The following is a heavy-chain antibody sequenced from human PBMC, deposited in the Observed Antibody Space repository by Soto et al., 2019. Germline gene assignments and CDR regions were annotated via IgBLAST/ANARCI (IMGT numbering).Heavy chain of an antibody. Sequence: QVQLRESGPGVVKASETLSLTCSVSGASISRYYWSWIRQSPGKGLEWIGYAYYSGDTGYNPALTSRVTMAIDTSKNQVALKPTSVTAADTAVYYCARDRSTYGGGGTGEVKENWFDPWGQGALVTVSS. D-gene: IGHD2-8*01. CDR1: GASISRYY. CDR2: AYYSGDT. V-gene: IGHV4-59*01. CDR3: ARDRSTYGGGGTGEVKENWFDP. J-gene: IGHJ5*02.